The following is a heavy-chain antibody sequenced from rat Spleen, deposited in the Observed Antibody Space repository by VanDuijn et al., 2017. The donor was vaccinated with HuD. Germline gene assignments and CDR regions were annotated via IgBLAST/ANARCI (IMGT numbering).Heavy chain of an antibody. CDR3: VRHPYSSYGWFAY. V-gene: IGHV5-29*01. J-gene: IGHJ3*01. Sequence: EVQLVESDGDLVRPGRSLKLSCAASGFIFSDHYVAWVRQAPMKGLEWVASINYDGSSTFYRDSVRDRFTISRDNAKSTLYLQVDSLKSEDTATYYCVRHPYSSYGWFAYWGQGTLVTVSS. CDR2: INYDGSST. CDR1: GFIFSDHY. D-gene: IGHD1-2*01.